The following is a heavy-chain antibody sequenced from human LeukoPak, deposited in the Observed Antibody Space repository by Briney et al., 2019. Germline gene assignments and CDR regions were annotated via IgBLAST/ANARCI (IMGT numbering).Heavy chain of an antibody. Sequence: SETLSLTCTVSGGSISSYYWSWIRQPPGKGLEWIGHIYYSGSTNYNPSPKSRVTISVDTSKNQFSLKLSSVTAADTAVYYCARGAWYGDYEDYWGQGTLVTVSS. D-gene: IGHD4-17*01. V-gene: IGHV4-59*01. CDR3: ARGAWYGDYEDY. CDR1: GGSISSYY. J-gene: IGHJ4*02. CDR2: IYYSGST.